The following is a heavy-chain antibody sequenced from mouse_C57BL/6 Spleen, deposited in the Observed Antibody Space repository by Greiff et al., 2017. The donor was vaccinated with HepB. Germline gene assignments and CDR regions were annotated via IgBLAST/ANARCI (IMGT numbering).Heavy chain of an antibody. CDR3: ARGNYDYGPWFAY. D-gene: IGHD2-4*01. J-gene: IGHJ3*01. V-gene: IGHV1-64*01. Sequence: VQLQQPGAELVKPGASVKLSCKASGYTFTSYWMHWVKQRPGQGLEWIGMIHPNSGSTNYNEKFKSKATLTVDKSSSTAYMQLSSLTSEDSAVYYCARGNYDYGPWFAYWGQGTLVTVSA. CDR1: GYTFTSYW. CDR2: IHPNSGST.